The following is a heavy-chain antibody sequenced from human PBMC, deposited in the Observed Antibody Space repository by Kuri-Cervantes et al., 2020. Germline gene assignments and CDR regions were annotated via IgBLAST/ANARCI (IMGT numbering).Heavy chain of an antibody. CDR1: GGTFSSYA. CDR2: IIPIFGTT. V-gene: IGHV1-69*13. Sequence: SVKVSCKASGGTFSSYAISWVRQAPGRGLEWMGGIIPIFGTTNYAQKFQGRVTITADESTSTAYMELSSLRSEDTAVYYCAREDGSSSVAFDIWGQGTMVTVSS. J-gene: IGHJ3*02. CDR3: AREDGSSSVAFDI. D-gene: IGHD6-6*01.